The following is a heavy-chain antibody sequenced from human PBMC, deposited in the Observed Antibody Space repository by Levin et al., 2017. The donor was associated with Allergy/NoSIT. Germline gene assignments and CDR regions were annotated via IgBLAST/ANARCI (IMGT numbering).Heavy chain of an antibody. CDR1: DDSISSYY. D-gene: IGHD6-13*01. V-gene: IGHV4-59*08. Sequence: PGGSLRLSCTVSDDSISSYYWSWIRQPPGKGLEWIGYISYSGSSNYNPSLMSRVTMSVDTSKNQLSLKLSSVTAADTAIYYCARRGGDQQLLPYYFDYWGQGTLVTVSS. CDR3: ARRGGDQQLLPYYFDY. CDR2: ISYSGSS. J-gene: IGHJ4*02.